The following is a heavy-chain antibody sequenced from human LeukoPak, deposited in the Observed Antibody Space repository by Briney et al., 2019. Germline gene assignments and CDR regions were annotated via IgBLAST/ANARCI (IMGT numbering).Heavy chain of an antibody. D-gene: IGHD3-10*01. J-gene: IGHJ2*01. V-gene: IGHV4-59*01. CDR2: ISYSGST. CDR3: ARDSHSLRWYL. Sequence: SETLSPTCTVSGDSISDYYWSWLRQPPGKGLEWIGYISYSGSTNYSPSLNSRVTISIDTSKHQFSLRLSSVTAADTAVYYCARDSHSLRWYLWGRGTLVTVSS. CDR1: GDSISDYY.